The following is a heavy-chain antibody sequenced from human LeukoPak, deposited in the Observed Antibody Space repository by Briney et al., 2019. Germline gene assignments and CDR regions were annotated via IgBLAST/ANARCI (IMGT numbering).Heavy chain of an antibody. CDR2: IYPGDSDT. J-gene: IGHJ3*02. D-gene: IGHD3-10*01. CDR3: ARHKGEGGDAFVI. Sequence: GESLKISCQGSGYSFTSYWIGWVRQMPGKGLEWMGIIYPGDSDTRYSPSFQGQGTISPDKSISPAYQQSSSLKASDTAIYYCARHKGEGGDAFVIWGQGTMVSVSS. V-gene: IGHV5-51*01. CDR1: GYSFTSYW.